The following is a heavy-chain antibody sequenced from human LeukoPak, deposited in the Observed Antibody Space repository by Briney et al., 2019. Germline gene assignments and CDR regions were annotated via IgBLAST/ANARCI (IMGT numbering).Heavy chain of an antibody. CDR2: IIPMFGTA. Sequence: SVKVSCKASGGTFSSYAINWVRQAPGQGLEWMGGIIPMFGTANYAQKFQGRVTITADESTSTAYMELSSLRSEDTTVYYCARSLVGSGRVADYYYYYMDVWGKGTTVTVSS. CDR3: ARSLVGSGRVADYYYYYMDV. D-gene: IGHD3-10*01. V-gene: IGHV1-69*13. CDR1: GGTFSSYA. J-gene: IGHJ6*03.